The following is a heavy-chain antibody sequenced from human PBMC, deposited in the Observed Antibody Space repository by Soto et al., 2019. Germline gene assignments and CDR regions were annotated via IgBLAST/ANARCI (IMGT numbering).Heavy chain of an antibody. CDR2: VHHSGST. Sequence: QVQLQESGPGLVKPSGILSLTCAVSGGSITDKCWSWIRQTPGKGREWIGEVHHSGSTNYSPSLKSRVTMSVDTSKNDFSLKLFSLTAADTAIYYCAREGDHPFSLGYWGQGTLVTVSS. CDR3: AREGDHPFSLGY. V-gene: IGHV4-4*02. J-gene: IGHJ4*02. D-gene: IGHD3-16*01. CDR1: GGSITDKC.